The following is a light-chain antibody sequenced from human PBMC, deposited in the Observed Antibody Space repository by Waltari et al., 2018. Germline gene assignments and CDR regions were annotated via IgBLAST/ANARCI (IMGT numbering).Light chain of an antibody. CDR1: TSDVGGYNY. CDR3: ASYTSKTTWV. J-gene: IGLJ3*02. CDR2: EVS. Sequence: QSALTQPASVSGSPGQSITISCPGTTSDVGGYNYVPWYQQDPGKAPKLMLYEVSKRPSGVSHRFSGSKSGNTASLTISGLQAEDESDYYCASYTSKTTWVFGGGTKLTVL. V-gene: IGLV2-14*01.